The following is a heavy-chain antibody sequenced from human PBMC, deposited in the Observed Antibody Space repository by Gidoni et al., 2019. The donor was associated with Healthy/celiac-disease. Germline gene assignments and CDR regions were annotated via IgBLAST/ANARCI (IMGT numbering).Heavy chain of an antibody. J-gene: IGHJ2*01. CDR2: ISGSGGST. D-gene: IGHD2-15*01. CDR3: AKAGSGGYNPRANWYFDL. V-gene: IGHV3-23*01. CDR1: GFTFSSYA. Sequence: EVQLLESGGGLVQPGGSLRLSCAASGFTFSSYAMSWVRQAPGKGLEWVSAISGSGGSTYYADSVKGRFTISRDNSKNTLYLQMNSLRAEDTAVYYCAKAGSGGYNPRANWYFDLWGRGTLVTVSS.